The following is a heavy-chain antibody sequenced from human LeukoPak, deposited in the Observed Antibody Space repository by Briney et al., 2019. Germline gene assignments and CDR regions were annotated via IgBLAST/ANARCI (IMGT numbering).Heavy chain of an antibody. CDR1: GFSLSTSGVA. V-gene: IGHV2-5*01. CDR3: AHSLYDSSGYYYFDY. Sequence: ESGPTLVKPTQTLTLTCTFSGFSLSTSGVAVGWIRQPPGKALEWLALNYWNDDKRYSPSLKSRLTITKDTSKYRVVLTMTNMDPVDTATYYCAHSLYDSSGYYYFDYWGQGTLVTVSS. D-gene: IGHD3-22*01. J-gene: IGHJ4*02. CDR2: NYWNDDK.